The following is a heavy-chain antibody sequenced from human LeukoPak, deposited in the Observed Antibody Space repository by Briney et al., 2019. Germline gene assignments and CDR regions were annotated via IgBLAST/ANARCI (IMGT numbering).Heavy chain of an antibody. Sequence: SETLSLTCTVSGGSISSGGYYWSWIRQHPGKGLEWIGYIYYSGGTYYNPSLKSRVTISVDTSKNQFSLKLSSVTAADTAVYYCARAGRIAAPDYWGQGTLVTVSS. J-gene: IGHJ4*02. CDR3: ARAGRIAAPDY. CDR2: IYYSGGT. CDR1: GGSISSGGYY. V-gene: IGHV4-31*03. D-gene: IGHD6-6*01.